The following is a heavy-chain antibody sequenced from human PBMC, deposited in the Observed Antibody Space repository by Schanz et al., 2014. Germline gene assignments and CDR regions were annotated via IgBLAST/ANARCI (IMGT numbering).Heavy chain of an antibody. D-gene: IGHD3-10*01. V-gene: IGHV3-23*04. J-gene: IGHJ3*02. Sequence: EVQLAESGGGLVQPGGSLRLSCAASGFTFRGYAMSWVRQAPGRGLERVSIISGSGGNTYYADAVRGRFTISRDNSKTTVYLQMNSLRAEDTAVYYCAKGRFGELSAFDIWGQGTMVTVSS. CDR2: ISGSGGNT. CDR1: GFTFRGYA. CDR3: AKGRFGELSAFDI.